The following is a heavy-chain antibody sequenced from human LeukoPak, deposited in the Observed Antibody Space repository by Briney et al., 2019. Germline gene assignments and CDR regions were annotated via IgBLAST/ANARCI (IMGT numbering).Heavy chain of an antibody. CDR1: GYTFTSYA. V-gene: IGHV1-3*01. CDR2: INAGNGNT. Sequence: ASVKVSCKASGYTFTSYAMHWVRQAPGQRLEWMGWINAGNGNTKYSQKFQGRVTITRDTSANTAYMELSSLRSEDTAVYYCARDGSYYYDSSGYPGDYWGQGTLVTVSS. D-gene: IGHD3-22*01. J-gene: IGHJ4*02. CDR3: ARDGSYYYDSSGYPGDY.